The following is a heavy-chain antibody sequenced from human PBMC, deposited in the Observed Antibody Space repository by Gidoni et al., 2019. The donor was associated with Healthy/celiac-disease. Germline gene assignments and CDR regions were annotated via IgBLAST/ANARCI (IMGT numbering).Heavy chain of an antibody. CDR2: ISSSSSYI. V-gene: IGHV3-21*01. CDR3: ARDSIAARPGWFDP. D-gene: IGHD6-6*01. J-gene: IGHJ5*02. Sequence: EVQLVESGGGLVKPGGSLRLSCAASGFTFSSYSMNWVRQAPGKGLEWVSSISSSSSYIYYADSVKGRFTISRDNAENSLYLQMNSLRAEDTAVYYCARDSIAARPGWFDPWGQGTLVTVSS. CDR1: GFTFSSYS.